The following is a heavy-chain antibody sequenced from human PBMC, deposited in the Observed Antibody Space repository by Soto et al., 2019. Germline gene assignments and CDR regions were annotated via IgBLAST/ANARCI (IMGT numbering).Heavy chain of an antibody. CDR3: ASDIVVVVAAEYFQH. CDR1: GFTFSSYS. Sequence: PGGSLRLSCAASGFTFSSYSMSWVRQAPGKGLEWVSSISSSSSYIYYAESEKGRFTNSRDNAKNSLYLQMNSLRAEVMAVYYCASDIVVVVAAEYFQHWGQGTLVTVSS. J-gene: IGHJ1*01. CDR2: ISSSSSYI. V-gene: IGHV3-21*01. D-gene: IGHD2-15*01.